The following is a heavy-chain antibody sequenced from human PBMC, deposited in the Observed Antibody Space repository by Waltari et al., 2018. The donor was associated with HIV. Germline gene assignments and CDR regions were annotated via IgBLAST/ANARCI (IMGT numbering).Heavy chain of an antibody. CDR1: GASISSGGSY. CDR3: ARANLNDYFYGMDV. V-gene: IGHV4-31*03. J-gene: IGHJ6*02. CDR2: IYYSGSS. D-gene: IGHD2-8*01. Sequence: QVQLQESGPGLVKPSQTLSITCTVSGASISSGGSYGSWIRQHPGKGLEWIGYIYYSGSSHYNPSLKSRVTISVDTSKNQFSLNLSSVTAADTAVYYCARANLNDYFYGMDVWGQGTTVTVSS.